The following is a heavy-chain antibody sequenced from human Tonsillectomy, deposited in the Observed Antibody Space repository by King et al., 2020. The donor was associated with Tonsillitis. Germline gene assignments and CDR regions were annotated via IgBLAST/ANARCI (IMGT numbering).Heavy chain of an antibody. Sequence: DVQLVESGGVVVKPGGSLRLSGAASGFTFDDYTIHWVRQAPGKGLEWVALISWDGSSTYYADSVKGRFTISRDNSKNSLYLQMNSLRTEDTALYYCAKDVVRDYIWGGYPDSWGQGTLVTVSS. CDR3: AKDVVRDYIWGGYPDS. CDR1: GFTFDDYT. CDR2: ISWDGSST. J-gene: IGHJ4*02. V-gene: IGHV3-43*01. D-gene: IGHD3-16*01.